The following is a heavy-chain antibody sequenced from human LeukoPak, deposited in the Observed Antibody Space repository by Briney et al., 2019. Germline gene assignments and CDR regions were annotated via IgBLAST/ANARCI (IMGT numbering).Heavy chain of an antibody. CDR2: ISSSSSDI. CDR3: ARDSGLAGSYDILTGPPLAFDI. CDR1: GFTFSNYS. Sequence: PGGSLRLSCAASGFTFSNYSLNWVRQAPGKGLEWVSSISSSSSDIYYADSVKGRFTISRDNAKNSLYLQMNSLRAEDTAVYYCARDSGLAGSYDILTGPPLAFDIWGQGTMVTVSS. D-gene: IGHD3-9*01. J-gene: IGHJ3*02. V-gene: IGHV3-21*01.